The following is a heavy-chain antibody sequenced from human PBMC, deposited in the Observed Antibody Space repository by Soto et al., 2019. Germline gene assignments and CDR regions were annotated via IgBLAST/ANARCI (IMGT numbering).Heavy chain of an antibody. D-gene: IGHD2-2*02. CDR2: IYSGGST. CDR1: GFTVSSNY. CDR3: AREGFPYTRHRDWYFDL. V-gene: IGHV3-53*01. Sequence: GGSLRLSCAASGFTVSSNYMSWVRQAPGKGLEWVSVIYSGGSTYYADSVKGRFTISRDNSKNTLYLQMNSLRAEDTAVYYCAREGFPYTRHRDWYFDLWGRGTLVTVSS. J-gene: IGHJ2*01.